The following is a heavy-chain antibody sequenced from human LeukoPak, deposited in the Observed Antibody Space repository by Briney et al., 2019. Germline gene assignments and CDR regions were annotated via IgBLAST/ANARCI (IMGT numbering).Heavy chain of an antibody. CDR2: ISYDGSNK. V-gene: IGHV3-30-3*01. CDR1: GFTFSSYA. CDR3: ARGPERTGVGTRYYYDMDV. Sequence: GGSLRLSCAASGFTFSSYAMHGVRQAPGKGLEWLAVISYDGSNKYYAESVKGRFTISRDNSKNTLYLQMNSLRAEDTAVYYCARGPERTGVGTRYYYDMDVWGQGTTVTVSS. D-gene: IGHD2-8*01. J-gene: IGHJ6*02.